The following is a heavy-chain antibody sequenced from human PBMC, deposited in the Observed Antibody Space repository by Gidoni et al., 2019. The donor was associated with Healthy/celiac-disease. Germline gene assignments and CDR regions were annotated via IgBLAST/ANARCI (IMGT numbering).Heavy chain of an antibody. J-gene: IGHJ6*02. CDR3: ARVFRRYSSSSYYYYGMDV. Sequence: EVQLVESGGGLVKPGGSLRLSCAASGFTFSSYSMNWVRQAPGKGLEWFSSISSSSSYIYYADSVKGRFTISRDNAKNSLYLQMNSLRAEDTAVYYCARVFRRYSSSSYYYYGMDVWGQGTTVTVSS. CDR2: ISSSSSYI. D-gene: IGHD6-13*01. V-gene: IGHV3-21*01. CDR1: GFTFSSYS.